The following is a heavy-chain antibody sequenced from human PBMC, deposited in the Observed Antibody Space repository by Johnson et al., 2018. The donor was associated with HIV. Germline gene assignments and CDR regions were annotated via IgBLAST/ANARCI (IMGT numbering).Heavy chain of an antibody. CDR1: GFTVSSNY. D-gene: IGHD3-16*02. J-gene: IGHJ3*02. V-gene: IGHV3-66*01. Sequence: VQLVESGGGLVQPGGSLRLSCAVSGFTVSSNYMSWVRQAPGKGLEWVSVIYSGGSKYYADSVKGRFTISRDSAKNSLYLQMNSLRAEDTAVYYCARVDRSWAFDIWGQWTMVTVSS. CDR3: ARVDRSWAFDI. CDR2: IYSGGSK.